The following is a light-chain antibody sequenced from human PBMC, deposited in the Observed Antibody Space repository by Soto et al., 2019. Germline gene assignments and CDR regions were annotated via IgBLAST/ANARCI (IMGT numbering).Light chain of an antibody. CDR1: QDINSY. CDR2: AAS. Sequence: DVQMTQSPSSLSASVGDRVTITCRARQDINSYLAWYQQKPGNAPKSLIYAASSLQTGVPSRFSGSESGTAFTLTISNLQPEDSATYYCQQYNIYPLTFGGGTKVEIK. CDR3: QQYNIYPLT. V-gene: IGKV1D-16*01. J-gene: IGKJ4*01.